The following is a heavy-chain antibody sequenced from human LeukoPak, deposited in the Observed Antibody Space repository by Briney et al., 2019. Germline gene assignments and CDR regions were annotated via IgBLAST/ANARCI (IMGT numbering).Heavy chain of an antibody. Sequence: ASVKVSCKASGYTFTSYDINWVRQATGQGLEWMGWMNPNSGNTGYAQKFQGRVTITRNTSISTAYMELSSLRSEDTAVYYCARDVSRYGSNPLINPHPRNPAFDIWGQGTMVTVSS. V-gene: IGHV1-8*03. CDR2: MNPNSGNT. D-gene: IGHD3-10*01. CDR1: GYTFTSYD. CDR3: ARDVSRYGSNPLINPHPRNPAFDI. J-gene: IGHJ3*02.